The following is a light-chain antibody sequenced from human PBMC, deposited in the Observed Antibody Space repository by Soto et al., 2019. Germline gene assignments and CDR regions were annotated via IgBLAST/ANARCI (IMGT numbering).Light chain of an antibody. CDR3: SSYTSSSTRVL. Sequence: QSALTQPASVSGSPGQSITISCTGTSSDVGGYNFVSWYQQHPGKAPKLMIYEVNYRPSGISNRFSGSKSGNTASLTISGLQAEDEADYYCSSYTSSSTRVLFGGGTNLTVL. CDR2: EVN. CDR1: SSDVGGYNF. J-gene: IGLJ2*01. V-gene: IGLV2-14*01.